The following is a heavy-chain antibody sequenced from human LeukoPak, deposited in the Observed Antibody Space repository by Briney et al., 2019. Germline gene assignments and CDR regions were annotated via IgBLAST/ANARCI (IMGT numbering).Heavy chain of an antibody. Sequence: PGGSLRLSCAASGFTFDDYAMHWVRQAPGKGLEWVSGISWNSNRKVYADSVKGRFTISRDNAKNSLYLQMNSLTAEDTALYYCAKDLTDSLYYYGMDVWGQGTTVTVSS. CDR1: GFTFDDYA. D-gene: IGHD2-15*01. J-gene: IGHJ6*02. CDR3: AKDLTDSLYYYGMDV. V-gene: IGHV3-9*01. CDR2: ISWNSNRK.